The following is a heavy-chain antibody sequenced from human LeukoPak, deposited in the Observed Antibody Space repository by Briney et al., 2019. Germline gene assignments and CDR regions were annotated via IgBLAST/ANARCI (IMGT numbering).Heavy chain of an antibody. D-gene: IGHD2-15*01. V-gene: IGHV4-34*01. Sequence: PSETLSLTCAVYGGSFSGYYWSWIRQPPGKGLEWIGEINHSGSTNYNPSLKSRVTISVDTSKNQFSLKLRFVTPADTAVYYCARTTEGYCSGGSCYSYYYYMDVWGKGTTVTVSS. CDR1: GGSFSGYY. J-gene: IGHJ6*03. CDR2: INHSGST. CDR3: ARTTEGYCSGGSCYSYYYYMDV.